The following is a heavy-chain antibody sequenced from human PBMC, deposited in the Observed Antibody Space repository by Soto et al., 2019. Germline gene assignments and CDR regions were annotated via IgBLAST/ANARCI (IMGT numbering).Heavy chain of an antibody. CDR3: ARGLDYDILTGHDAFDI. Sequence: PGGSLRLSCASSGFTFSSYSMNLVRQAPGKGLEWVSSISSSSSYIYYADSVKGRFTISRDNAKNSLYLQMNSLRAEDTAVYYCARGLDYDILTGHDAFDIWGQGTMVTVSS. J-gene: IGHJ3*02. CDR2: ISSSSSYI. V-gene: IGHV3-21*01. D-gene: IGHD3-9*01. CDR1: GFTFSSYS.